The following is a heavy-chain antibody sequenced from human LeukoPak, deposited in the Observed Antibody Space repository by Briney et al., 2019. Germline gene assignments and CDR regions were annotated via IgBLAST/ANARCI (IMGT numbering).Heavy chain of an antibody. CDR1: GASISSTSYY. CDR2: IHYGGSA. D-gene: IGHD3-22*01. J-gene: IGHJ4*02. Sequence: PSETLSLTCTVSGASISSTSYYWGWIRQPPEKGLQWIGSIHYGGSAYYNPSLKSRITISVDTSKNQFSLKLSSVTATDTAVYSCARLTFDYDGIGYCFDYWGQGTLVTVSS. V-gene: IGHV4-39*01. CDR3: ARLTFDYDGIGYCFDY.